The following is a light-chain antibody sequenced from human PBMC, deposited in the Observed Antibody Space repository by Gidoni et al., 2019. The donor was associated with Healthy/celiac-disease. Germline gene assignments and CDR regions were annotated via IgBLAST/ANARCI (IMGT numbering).Light chain of an antibody. V-gene: IGKV3-11*01. Sequence: EIVLTQSPATLSLSPGERATLSCRASQSVSSYLAWYQQKPGQAPRLLIYDASNRATGIPARTDFTLTISSLEPEDFAVYYCQQRSNWPPYTFGQXTKLEIK. J-gene: IGKJ2*01. CDR3: QQRSNWPPYT. CDR2: DAS. CDR1: QSVSSY.